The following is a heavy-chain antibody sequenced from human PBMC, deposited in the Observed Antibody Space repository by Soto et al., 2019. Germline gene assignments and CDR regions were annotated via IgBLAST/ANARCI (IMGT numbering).Heavy chain of an antibody. Sequence: GESLKISCKGSGYSFTSYWIGWVRQMPGKGLEWMGIIYPGDSDSRYSPSFQSQVTISVDKSISTAYLQWSSLMASDTAIYYCARHMGADYRPNADSAAMDVWGQGTTVTVSS. V-gene: IGHV5-51*01. CDR3: ARHMGADYRPNADSAAMDV. CDR2: IYPGDSDS. J-gene: IGHJ6*02. D-gene: IGHD1-26*01. CDR1: GYSFTSYW.